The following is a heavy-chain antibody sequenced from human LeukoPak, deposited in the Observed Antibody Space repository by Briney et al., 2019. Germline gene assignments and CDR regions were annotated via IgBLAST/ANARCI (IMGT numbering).Heavy chain of an antibody. CDR2: ISAYNGNT. CDR3: ARTQNPIGYYFDY. D-gene: IGHD1-14*01. Sequence: ASVKVSCKASGYTFTGYYMHWVRQAPGQGLEWMGWISAYNGNTNYAQKLQGRVTMTTDTSTSTAYMELRSLRSDDTAVYYCARTQNPIGYYFDYWGQGTLVTVSS. V-gene: IGHV1-18*04. CDR1: GYTFTGYY. J-gene: IGHJ4*02.